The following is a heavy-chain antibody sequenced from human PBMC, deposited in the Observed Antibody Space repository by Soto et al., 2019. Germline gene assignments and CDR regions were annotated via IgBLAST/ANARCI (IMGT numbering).Heavy chain of an antibody. CDR3: AGDRPCRGGSCYTNNWFDP. Sequence: ASVKVSCKASGYTFTSYGISWVRQAPGQGLEWMGWISAYNGNTNYAQKLQGRVTMTTDTSTSTAYMELRSLRSDDTGVYYWAGDRPCRGGSCYTNNWFDPLGQGTLVTVSS. J-gene: IGHJ5*02. D-gene: IGHD2-15*01. CDR2: ISAYNGNT. CDR1: GYTFTSYG. V-gene: IGHV1-18*01.